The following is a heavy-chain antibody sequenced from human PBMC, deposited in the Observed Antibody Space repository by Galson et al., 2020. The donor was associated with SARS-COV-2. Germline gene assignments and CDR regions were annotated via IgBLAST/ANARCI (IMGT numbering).Heavy chain of an antibody. CDR3: ARRQFYDSSGYYPHDGFDI. CDR2: VFYAGPTYYKPPLT. Sequence: SETLSLTCTVSGGSISGGSYYWAWIRQSPGKGLEWIGSVFYAGPTYYKPPLTYYNPPLQSRATVTVDTSKNQFFLKLTSVTAADTAVYHCARRQFYDSSGYYPHDGFDIWGRGTKVTVSS. J-gene: IGHJ3*02. CDR1: GGSISGGSYY. D-gene: IGHD3-22*01. V-gene: IGHV4-39*01.